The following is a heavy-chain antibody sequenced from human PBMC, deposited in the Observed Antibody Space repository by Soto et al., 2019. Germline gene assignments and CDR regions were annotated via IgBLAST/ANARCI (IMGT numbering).Heavy chain of an antibody. CDR3: AHTQLNYYGSGTYYFDY. Sequence: QITLKESGPTLVKATQTLTLTCTFSGFSLSTSGVGVGWIRQPPGQALEWLALIYWDDDKRYSPSLKSRLTSTKDTSQNQVVPIMTNMDPVDTATYYCAHTQLNYYGSGTYYFDYCGQGTLVTVSS. J-gene: IGHJ4*02. V-gene: IGHV2-5*02. CDR1: GFSLSTSGVG. CDR2: IYWDDDK. D-gene: IGHD3-10*01.